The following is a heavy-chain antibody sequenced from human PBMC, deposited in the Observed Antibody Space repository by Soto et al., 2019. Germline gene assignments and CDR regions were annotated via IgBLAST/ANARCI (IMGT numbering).Heavy chain of an antibody. CDR1: GFTFSSYG. D-gene: IGHD6-13*01. CDR2: ISYDGSNK. CDR3: AKDYWSAGSSALNWFDP. Sequence: QVQLVESGGGVVQPGRSLRLSCAASGFTFSSYGMHWVRQAPGKGLEWVAVISYDGSNKYYADSVKGRFTISRDNSKNTLYLQMNRLRAEDTAVYYCAKDYWSAGSSALNWFDPWGQGTLVTVSS. V-gene: IGHV3-30*18. J-gene: IGHJ5*02.